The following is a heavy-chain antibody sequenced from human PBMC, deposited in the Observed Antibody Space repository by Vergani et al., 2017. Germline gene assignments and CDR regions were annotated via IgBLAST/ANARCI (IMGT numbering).Heavy chain of an antibody. CDR2: IYSGGST. CDR1: GFTVSSNY. J-gene: IGHJ4*02. V-gene: IGHV3-53*02. CDR3: ARGGLITMVRGVTNWAFDY. Sequence: EVQLVETGGGLIQPGGSLRLSCAASGFTVSSNYMSWVRQAPGKGLEWVSVIYSGGSTYYADSVKGRFTISRDNSKNTLYLQMNSLRAEDTAVYYCARGGLITMVRGVTNWAFDYWGQGTLVTVSS. D-gene: IGHD3-10*01.